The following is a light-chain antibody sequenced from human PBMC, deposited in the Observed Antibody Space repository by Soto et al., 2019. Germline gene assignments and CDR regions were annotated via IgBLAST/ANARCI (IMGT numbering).Light chain of an antibody. Sequence: SYELTQPPSVSVSPGQTASITCSGVKLGDKYACWYQQKRGQSPVLVIYQDSKRPSGIPERFSGSNSGNTATLTISGTQAMDAADYYCQAWDSSTAVVFGGGTQLTVL. V-gene: IGLV3-1*01. CDR3: QAWDSSTAVV. CDR2: QDS. CDR1: KLGDKY. J-gene: IGLJ2*01.